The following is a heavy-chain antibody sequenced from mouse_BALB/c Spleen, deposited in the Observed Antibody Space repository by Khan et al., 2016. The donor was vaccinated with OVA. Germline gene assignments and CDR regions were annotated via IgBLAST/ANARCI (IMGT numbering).Heavy chain of an antibody. CDR2: IWGDGNT. D-gene: IGHD2-10*01. CDR3: ARAYYGNYREAMDY. CDR1: GFSLTGYG. V-gene: IGHV2-6-7*01. Sequence: QLQLKQSGPGLVAPSQSLSITCTVSGFSLTGYGVNWVRQPPGKGLEWLGMIWGDGNTDYNSGLKSRLSISKDNSKSQVFLKMNSLQTDDTARYYCARAYYGNYREAMDYWGQGTSVTVSS. J-gene: IGHJ4*01.